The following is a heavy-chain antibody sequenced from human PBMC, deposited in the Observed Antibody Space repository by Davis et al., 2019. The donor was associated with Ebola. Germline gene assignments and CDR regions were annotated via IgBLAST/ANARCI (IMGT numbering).Heavy chain of an antibody. CDR3: ARESRGRIAARRGAYDY. Sequence: PGGSLRPSCAAPGFTSSDYYMSWIPQAPGKGLKWVSYISSSNSYTNYADSVKGRFTIPRNNAKNSLYLQRNSLRAEDTAVYYCARESRGRIAARRGAYDYWGQGTLVTVSS. J-gene: IGHJ4*02. CDR2: ISSSNSYT. D-gene: IGHD6-13*01. V-gene: IGHV3-11*06. CDR1: GFTSSDYY.